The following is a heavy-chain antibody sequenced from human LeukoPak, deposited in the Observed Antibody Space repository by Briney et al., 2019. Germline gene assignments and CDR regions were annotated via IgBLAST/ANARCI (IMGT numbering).Heavy chain of an antibody. J-gene: IGHJ4*02. CDR3: ARVKGVAGLLYYFDY. D-gene: IGHD6-19*01. Sequence: SETLSLTCTVSGGSISSSSYYWGWIRQPPGKGLEWIGSIYYSGSTNYNPSLKSRVTISVDTSKNQFSLKLSSVTAADTAVYYCARVKGVAGLLYYFDYWGQGTLVTVSS. V-gene: IGHV4-39*07. CDR1: GGSISSSSYY. CDR2: IYYSGST.